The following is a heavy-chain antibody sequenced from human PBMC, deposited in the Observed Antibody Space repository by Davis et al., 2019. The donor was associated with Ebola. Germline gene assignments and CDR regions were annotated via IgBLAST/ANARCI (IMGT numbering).Heavy chain of an antibody. D-gene: IGHD3-3*01. Sequence: GSLRLSCSVSGGSISGYYWSWIRQPPGKGLEWIGYIYNSGRTNYNPSLKSRVTILVDMSKNQFSLKLSSVTAADTAVYYCATRYYDFWSGYHYYYYGMDVWGQGTTVTVSS. CDR3: ATRYYDFWSGYHYYYYGMDV. CDR1: GGSISGYY. V-gene: IGHV4-59*12. CDR2: IYNSGRT. J-gene: IGHJ6*02.